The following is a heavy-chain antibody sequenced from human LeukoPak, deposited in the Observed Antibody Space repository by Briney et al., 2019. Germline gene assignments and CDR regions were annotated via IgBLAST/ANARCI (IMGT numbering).Heavy chain of an antibody. J-gene: IGHJ5*02. CDR2: MDTSGHT. D-gene: IGHD2-15*01. Sequence: KTSETLSLTCIVSGGSISGYYWSWIRQPAGKGLEWIGHMDTSGHTNYNSSLMSRVTMSVDTSKNQFSLRLTSVPAADTAVYYCARHWSHSVAQFGRSFWFDPWGQGTLVTVSS. CDR1: GGSISGYY. CDR3: ARHWSHSVAQFGRSFWFDP. V-gene: IGHV4-4*07.